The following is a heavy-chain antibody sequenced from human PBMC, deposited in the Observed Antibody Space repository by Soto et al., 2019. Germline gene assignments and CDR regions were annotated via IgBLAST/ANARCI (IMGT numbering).Heavy chain of an antibody. Sequence: EVQLVESGGGLVKPGGSLRLSCAASGFTFSSYSMNWVRQAPGKGLGWVSSISSSSSYIYYADSVKGRFTISRDNAKNSLYLQMNSLRAEDTAVYYCARGTGTNYYYYYMDVWGKGTTVTVSS. J-gene: IGHJ6*03. V-gene: IGHV3-21*01. D-gene: IGHD1-1*01. CDR3: ARGTGTNYYYYYMDV. CDR1: GFTFSSYS. CDR2: ISSSSSYI.